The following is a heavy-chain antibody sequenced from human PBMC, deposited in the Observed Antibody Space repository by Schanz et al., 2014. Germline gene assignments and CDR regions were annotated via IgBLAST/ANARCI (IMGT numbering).Heavy chain of an antibody. CDR3: ARIGGSVFDY. J-gene: IGHJ4*02. CDR1: GFSFTTYA. V-gene: IGHV3-23*01. CDR2: LSEGGGGT. Sequence: EVQLLESGGGLVQPGGSLRLSCASSGFSFTTYAMSWVRQAPGKGLEWVSALSEGGGGTHYADSVRGRFTISSDSSKNTLYLQMNSLRAEDTAVYYCARIGGSVFDYWAQGTLVTVSS. D-gene: IGHD3-10*01.